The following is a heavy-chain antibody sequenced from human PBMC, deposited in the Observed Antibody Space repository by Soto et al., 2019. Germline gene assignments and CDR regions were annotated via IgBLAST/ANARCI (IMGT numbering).Heavy chain of an antibody. CDR3: ARDLRGGGNYYYYGMDV. Sequence: ASVKVSCKASGYTFTSYGVSWVRQAPGLGLEWMGWISAYNGNTNYAQKLQGRVTMTTDTSTSTAYMELRSLRSDDTAVYYCARDLRGGGNYYYYGMDVWGQGTTVTVSS. V-gene: IGHV1-18*01. J-gene: IGHJ6*02. CDR1: GYTFTSYG. CDR2: ISAYNGNT. D-gene: IGHD3-16*01.